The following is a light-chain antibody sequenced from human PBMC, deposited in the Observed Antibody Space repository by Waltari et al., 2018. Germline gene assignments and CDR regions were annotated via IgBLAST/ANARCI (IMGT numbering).Light chain of an antibody. Sequence: VLTQSPATLSLSPGERATLSGRASEDIGGSLAWYQQRPGQAPRLLIYEASNRATGIPARFSGSGSGTDFTLTISSLESEDFAVYYCQQRYNWIFTFGPGTQVDI. V-gene: IGKV3-11*01. CDR2: EAS. CDR1: EDIGGS. J-gene: IGKJ3*01. CDR3: QQRYNWIFT.